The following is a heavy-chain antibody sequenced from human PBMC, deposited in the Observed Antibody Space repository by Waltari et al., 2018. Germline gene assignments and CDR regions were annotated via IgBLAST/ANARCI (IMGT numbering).Heavy chain of an antibody. J-gene: IGHJ4*02. D-gene: IGHD6-19*01. CDR2: IWYDGSNN. V-gene: IGHV3-33*01. CDR3: ARGYSSGWFDY. Sequence: QVQLVESGGGVVQPGRSLRLSCAASGFTFSSYGMHWVRQAQGKGLGWVAVIWYDGSNNNYADSGKGRFTISRDNSKNTLYLQMNSLRAEDTAVYYCARGYSSGWFDYWGQGTLVTVSS. CDR1: GFTFSSYG.